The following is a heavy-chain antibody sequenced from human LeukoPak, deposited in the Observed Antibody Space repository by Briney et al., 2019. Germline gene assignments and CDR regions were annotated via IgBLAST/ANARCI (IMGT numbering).Heavy chain of an antibody. Sequence: SETLSLTCTVSGGSISSYYWSWIRQPAGKGLEWIGRIYTSGSTNYNPSLKSRVTMSVDTSKNQFSLKLSSVTAADTAVYYCARDGVVVPAAPPPHAFDIWGQGTMVTVSS. J-gene: IGHJ3*02. CDR2: IYTSGST. V-gene: IGHV4-4*07. CDR3: ARDGVVVPAAPPPHAFDI. CDR1: GGSISSYY. D-gene: IGHD2-2*01.